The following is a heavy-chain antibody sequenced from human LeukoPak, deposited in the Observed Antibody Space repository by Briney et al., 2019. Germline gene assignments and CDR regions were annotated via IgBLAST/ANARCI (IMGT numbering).Heavy chain of an antibody. V-gene: IGHV3-7*01. D-gene: IGHD1-26*01. CDR3: ARRLSGSYYAYFDC. Sequence: GGSLRLSCAASGFTLSSYWMSWVRQAPGKGLEWVANIKDDGSEKYYVDSMKGRFTISRDNAKNSLFLQMNSLGAEDTAVYYCARRLSGSYYAYFDCWGQGTLVTVSS. J-gene: IGHJ4*02. CDR2: IKDDGSEK. CDR1: GFTLSSYW.